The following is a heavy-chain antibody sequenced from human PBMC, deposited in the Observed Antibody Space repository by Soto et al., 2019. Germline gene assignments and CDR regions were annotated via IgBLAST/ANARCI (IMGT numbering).Heavy chain of an antibody. D-gene: IGHD3-9*01. J-gene: IGHJ4*02. Sequence: GESLKISCKGSGYSFTSYWIGWVRQMPGKGLEWVGIIYPGDSDTRYSPSFQGQVTISADTSISTAYLEWSSLKASDTAIYYCARHVYYDVLKKNYWGQGTLVTVSS. CDR1: GYSFTSYW. V-gene: IGHV5-51*01. CDR3: ARHVYYDVLKKNY. CDR2: IYPGDSDT.